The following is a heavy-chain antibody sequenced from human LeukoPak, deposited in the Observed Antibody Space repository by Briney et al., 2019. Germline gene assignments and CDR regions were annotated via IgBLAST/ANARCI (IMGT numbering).Heavy chain of an antibody. Sequence: GSLRLSCAASGFTFSSYGMHWVRQAPGKGLEWVAVISYDGSNKYYTDSVKGRFTISRDNSKNTLYLQMNSLRAEDTAVYYCAKDGGAYYDSSGYDDYWGQGTLVTVSS. CDR3: AKDGGAYYDSSGYDDY. CDR1: GFTFSSYG. V-gene: IGHV3-30*18. D-gene: IGHD3-22*01. CDR2: ISYDGSNK. J-gene: IGHJ4*02.